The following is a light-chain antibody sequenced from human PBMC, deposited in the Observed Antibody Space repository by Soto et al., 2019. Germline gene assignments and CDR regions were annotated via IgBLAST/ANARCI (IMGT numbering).Light chain of an antibody. J-gene: IGKJ2*01. V-gene: IGKV3-15*01. Sequence: EIILTQSPASLSVSPGEGATLSCRASQSVNNILAWYQQKPGQAPRLLIYGASTRATGIPGRFRGSGSGTELTLTITSLHSEDVAVYCCQQYNNFPPDTFGQGTKLETK. CDR1: QSVNNI. CDR3: QQYNNFPPDT. CDR2: GAS.